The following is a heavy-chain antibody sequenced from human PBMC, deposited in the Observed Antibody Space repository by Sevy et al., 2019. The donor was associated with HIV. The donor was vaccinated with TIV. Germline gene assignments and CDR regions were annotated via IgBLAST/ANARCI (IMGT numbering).Heavy chain of an antibody. V-gene: IGHV4-4*07. J-gene: IGHJ5*02. CDR3: ARDLGILVAGTGWFAP. CDR1: DGSISSYY. D-gene: IGHD6-19*01. CDR2: IYPSGGT. Sequence: SETLSLTCSVSDGSISSYYWSWIRQSAGKGLEWIGRIYPSGGTTYNPSLKSRVTMSVDRSKNQFSLRLISVSAADTAIYYCARDLGILVAGTGWFAPWARESWSPSPQ.